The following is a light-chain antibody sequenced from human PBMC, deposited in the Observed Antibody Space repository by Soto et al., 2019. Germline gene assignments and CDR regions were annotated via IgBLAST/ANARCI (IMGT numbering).Light chain of an antibody. J-gene: IGKJ5*01. CDR1: QSVSSSY. CDR2: GAS. V-gene: IGKV3-20*01. CDR3: QQYGSSPIA. Sequence: EIVLTQSPGTLSLSPGERATLSCRASQSVSSSYLAWYQQKPGQAPRLLIYGASSSATGIPDRFCRSVSGTDFSLTLSILEPEDFPVYYCQQYGSSPIALGQVTRLEI.